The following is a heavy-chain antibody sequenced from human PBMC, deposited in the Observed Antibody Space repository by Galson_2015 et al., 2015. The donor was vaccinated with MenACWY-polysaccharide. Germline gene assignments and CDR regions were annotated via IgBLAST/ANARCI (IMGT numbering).Heavy chain of an antibody. J-gene: IGHJ3*02. CDR1: GSRFGNSG. V-gene: IGHV3-33*01. D-gene: IGHD2-2*01. CDR2: IQYDGSSK. CDR3: AREGSRIVFHAFDI. Sequence: SLRLSCAASGSRFGNSGMHWVRQAPGKGLEWVAVIQYDGSSKVYADSVKGRFTISRDNSKNTVFLEMNTLGVEDTAVYYCAREGSRIVFHAFDIWGQGTMVTVSS.